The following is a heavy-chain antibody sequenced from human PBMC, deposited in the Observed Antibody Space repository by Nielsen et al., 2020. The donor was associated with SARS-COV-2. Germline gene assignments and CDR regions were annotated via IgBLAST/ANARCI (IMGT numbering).Heavy chain of an antibody. D-gene: IGHD5-18*01. J-gene: IGHJ6*02. CDR1: GGSTSSYY. V-gene: IGHV4-39*01. CDR2: IYYSGST. Sequence: SETLSLTCTVSGGSTSSYYWSWIRQPPGKGLEWIGSIYYSGSTYYNPSLKSRVTISVDTSKNQFSLKLSSVTAADTAVYYCASHRRGYSEDYGMDVWGQGTTVTVSS. CDR3: ASHRRGYSEDYGMDV.